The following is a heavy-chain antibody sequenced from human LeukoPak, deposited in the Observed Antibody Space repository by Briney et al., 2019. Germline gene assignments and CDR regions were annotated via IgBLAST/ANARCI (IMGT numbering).Heavy chain of an antibody. D-gene: IGHD4-23*01. CDR1: GFTFSGSA. V-gene: IGHV3-73*01. Sequence: PGGSLRLSCAASGFTFSGSAMHWVRQASGKGLEWVGRIRSKANSYATAYAASVKGRFTISRDDSKNTVYLQMNSLKTEDTAVYYCTRPRGNLDVWGKGTTVTVSS. CDR2: IRSKANSYAT. J-gene: IGHJ6*04. CDR3: TRPRGNLDV.